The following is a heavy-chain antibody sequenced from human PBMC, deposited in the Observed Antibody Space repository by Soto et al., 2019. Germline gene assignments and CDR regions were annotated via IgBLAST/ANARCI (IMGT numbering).Heavy chain of an antibody. J-gene: IGHJ4*02. CDR3: AREEYGSNSFDY. V-gene: IGHV3-21*01. D-gene: IGHD6-6*01. CDR1: GFSLSNYG. Sequence: SGGSLRLSCAASGFSLSNYGMNWVRQAPGKGREWVSSISSSRYIFYAHSVNGRFTISRDNAKNSLYLQMNSLRAEDTAVYYCAREEYGSNSFDYWGQGTLVTVSS. CDR2: ISSSRYI.